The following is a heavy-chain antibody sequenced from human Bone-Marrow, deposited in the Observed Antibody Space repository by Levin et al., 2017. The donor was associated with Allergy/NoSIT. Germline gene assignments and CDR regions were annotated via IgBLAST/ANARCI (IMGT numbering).Heavy chain of an antibody. V-gene: IGHV4-30-4*01. CDR1: GDSISSGDFY. Sequence: SETLSLTCTVSGDSISSGDFYWSWIRQPPGKGLEWVGYVSNRGTTSFNPSLTSRLNILVDTSKNQFSLILNAVTDADTAVYYCARVGIDWYFDVWGRGTLVTVSS. D-gene: IGHD1-26*01. CDR3: ARVGIDWYFDV. J-gene: IGHJ2*01. CDR2: VSNRGTT.